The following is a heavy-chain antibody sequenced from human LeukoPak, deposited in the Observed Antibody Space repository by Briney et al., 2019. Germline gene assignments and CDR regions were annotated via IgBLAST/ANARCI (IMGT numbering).Heavy chain of an antibody. CDR2: INPNSGGT. D-gene: IGHD2-2*01. Sequence: ASVKVSCKASGYTFTGYYMHWVRQAPGQGLEWMGWINPNSGGTNYAQKFQGRVTMTRDTSISTAYMELSRLRSDDTAVYYCASHCSSTSCYGGDDYWGQGTLVTVSS. CDR3: ASHCSSTSCYGGDDY. J-gene: IGHJ4*02. CDR1: GYTFTGYY. V-gene: IGHV1-2*02.